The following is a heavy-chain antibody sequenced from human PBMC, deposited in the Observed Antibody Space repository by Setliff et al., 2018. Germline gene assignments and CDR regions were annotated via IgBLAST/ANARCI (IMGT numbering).Heavy chain of an antibody. CDR2: INPSGGST. CDR1: GYTFTSYD. CDR3: SRFGLYYEAVYGGGDYYYYGMDV. Sequence: ASVKVSCKASGYTFTSYDINWVRQATGQGLEWMGIINPSGGSTSDAQKVQGRVTMTTDTSTGTIDMELRSLRADDTAVYYCSRFGLYYEAVYGGGDYYYYGMDVWGQGTTVTVSS. V-gene: IGHV1-46*01. D-gene: IGHD3-16*01. J-gene: IGHJ6*02.